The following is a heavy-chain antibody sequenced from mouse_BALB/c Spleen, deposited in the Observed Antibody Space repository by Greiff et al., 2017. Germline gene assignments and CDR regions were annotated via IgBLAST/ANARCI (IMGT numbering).Heavy chain of an antibody. V-gene: IGHV5-17*02. D-gene: IGHD1-1*01. CDR3: ARLRGGPMDY. CDR2: ISSGSSTI. J-gene: IGHJ4*01. Sequence: EVKVVESGGGLVQPGGSRKLSCAASGFTFSSFGMHWVRQAPEKGLEWVAYISSGSSTIYYADTVKGRFTISRDNPKNTLFLQMTSLRSEDTAMYYCARLRGGPMDYWGQGTSVTVSS. CDR1: GFTFSSFG.